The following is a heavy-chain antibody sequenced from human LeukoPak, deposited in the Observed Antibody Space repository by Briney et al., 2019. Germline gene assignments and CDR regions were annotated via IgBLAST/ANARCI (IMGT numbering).Heavy chain of an antibody. J-gene: IGHJ3*02. D-gene: IGHD2/OR15-2a*01. Sequence: ASVKVSCKASGGTFSSYAISWVRQAPGQGLEWMGWMNPNSGNTGYAQKFQGRVTMTRNTSISTAYMELSSLRSEDTAVYYCAGSIEGLGDAFDIWGQGTMVTVSS. CDR2: MNPNSGNT. CDR3: AGSIEGLGDAFDI. CDR1: GGTFSSYA. V-gene: IGHV1-8*02.